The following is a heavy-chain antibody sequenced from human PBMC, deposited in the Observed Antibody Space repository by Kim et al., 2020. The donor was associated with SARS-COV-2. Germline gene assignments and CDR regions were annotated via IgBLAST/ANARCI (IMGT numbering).Heavy chain of an antibody. CDR1: GGSFSGYY. CDR2: ISHSGST. Sequence: SETLSLTCAVYGGSFSGYYWSWVRQPPGKGLEWIGEISHSGSTNYNPSLMSRDTILAVTSKNQFPLKLISVHAADTAVDYCAGGRGYDPKTVYYCRQETL. V-gene: IGHV4-34*01. D-gene: IGHD5-12*01. J-gene: IGHJ4*02. CDR3: AGGRGYDPKTVYY.